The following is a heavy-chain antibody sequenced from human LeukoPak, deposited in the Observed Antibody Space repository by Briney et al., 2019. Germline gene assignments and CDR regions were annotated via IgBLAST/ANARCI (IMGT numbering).Heavy chain of an antibody. CDR1: GFTFTSSA. V-gene: IGHV1-58*01. CDR2: IVVGSGNT. CDR3: AADLSDYGSGSYLYYYMDV. J-gene: IGHJ6*03. D-gene: IGHD3-10*01. Sequence: ASVKVSCKASGFTFTSSAVQWVRQARGQRLEWIGWIVVGSGNTNYAQKFQERVTITRDMSTSTAYMELSSLRSEDTAVYYCAADLSDYGSGSYLYYYMDVWGKGTTVTVSS.